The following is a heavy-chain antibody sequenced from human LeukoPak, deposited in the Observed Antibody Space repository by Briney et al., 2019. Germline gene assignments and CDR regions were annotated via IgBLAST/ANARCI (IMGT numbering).Heavy chain of an antibody. D-gene: IGHD3-22*01. CDR1: GGSFSGYY. V-gene: IGHV4-34*01. CDR2: INHSGST. Sequence: PSETLSLTCAVYGGSFSGYYWSWIRQPPGKGLEWIGEINHSGSTNYNPSLKSRVTISVDTSKNQFSLKLSSVTAADTAVYYCARVVAPFYYGSSGYYRIYYYYYMDVWGKGTTVTVSS. CDR3: ARVVAPFYYGSSGYYRIYYYYYMDV. J-gene: IGHJ6*03.